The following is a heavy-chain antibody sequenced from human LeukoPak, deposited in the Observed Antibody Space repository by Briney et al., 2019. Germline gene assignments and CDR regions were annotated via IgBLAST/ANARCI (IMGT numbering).Heavy chain of an antibody. V-gene: IGHV1-8*01. CDR3: ARVQEYCSSTSCPDASDI. J-gene: IGHJ3*02. CDR1: GYTFTSYD. Sequence: GASVKVSCKASGYTFTSYDINWVRQATGQGLEWMGWMNPNSGNTGYAQKFQGRVTMTRNTSISTAYMELSSLRSEDTAVYYCARVQEYCSSTSCPDASDIWGQGTMVTVSS. D-gene: IGHD2-2*01. CDR2: MNPNSGNT.